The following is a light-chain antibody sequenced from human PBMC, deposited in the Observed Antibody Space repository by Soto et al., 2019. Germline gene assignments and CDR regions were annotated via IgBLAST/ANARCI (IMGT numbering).Light chain of an antibody. Sequence: EIVMTQSPATLSVSPGEGATLSCRASQSISSNLAWYQQKPGQAPKLLIYGASTRATGFPARFSGSGSGTEFTLTISSRHSEDFAVYYCQQYNDWPLTFGGGTKVDIK. CDR1: QSISSN. CDR2: GAS. V-gene: IGKV3-15*01. CDR3: QQYNDWPLT. J-gene: IGKJ4*01.